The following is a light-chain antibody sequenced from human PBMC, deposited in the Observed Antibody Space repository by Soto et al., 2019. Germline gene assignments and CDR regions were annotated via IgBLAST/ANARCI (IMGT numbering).Light chain of an antibody. CDR3: TASTRSPHYV. Sequence: QSALTQPASVSGAPGQTITVSCTGTSTDIGVANYVYWYQQHPGKAPRLIIYGITNRPSGVSDRFSGSKSGNTASLTIPGLQNEAEADYYCTASTRSPHYVFGTGTKVTVL. CDR1: STDIGVANY. J-gene: IGLJ1*01. V-gene: IGLV2-14*03. CDR2: GIT.